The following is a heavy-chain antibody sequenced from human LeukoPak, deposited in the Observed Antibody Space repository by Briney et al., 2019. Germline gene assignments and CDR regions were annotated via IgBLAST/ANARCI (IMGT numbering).Heavy chain of an antibody. CDR3: ARENARLEWLLSANWFDP. CDR1: GYTFTSYG. J-gene: IGHJ5*02. V-gene: IGHV1-18*01. Sequence: ASVKVSCKASGYTFTSYGISWVRQAPGQGLEWMGWISAYNGNTNYAQKLQGRVTMTTDTSTSTAYMELRSLRSDDTAVYYCARENARLEWLLSANWFDPWGQGTLVTVSS. D-gene: IGHD3-3*01. CDR2: ISAYNGNT.